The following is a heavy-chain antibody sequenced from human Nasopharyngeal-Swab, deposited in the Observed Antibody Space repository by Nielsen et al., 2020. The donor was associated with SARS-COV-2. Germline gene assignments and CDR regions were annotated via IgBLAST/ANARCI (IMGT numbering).Heavy chain of an antibody. CDR2: TWYDGSRE. D-gene: IGHD3-10*01. V-gene: IGHV3-30*02. J-gene: IGHJ3*01. Sequence: GESLKISCAASGFTFSSHVMHWVRQAPGKGLEWVALTWYDGSREHYADSVRGRFTISRDISKNILYLQMSSLRPEDTAVYYCVKDLPGTYSFDVWGQGTMVTVSS. CDR3: VKDLPGTYSFDV. CDR1: GFTFSSHV.